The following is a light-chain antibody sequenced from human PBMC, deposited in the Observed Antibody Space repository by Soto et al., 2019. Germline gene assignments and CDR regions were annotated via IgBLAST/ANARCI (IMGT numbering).Light chain of an antibody. CDR3: QAWDRTAPVV. V-gene: IGLV3-1*01. CDR1: TLGERY. Sequence: SYELTQPPSVSVSPGQTATITCSGDTLGERYVCWYQQKPGQSPVLVLYQDTKRPSGIPERFSGSNSGNTAALTISGTQAMDEADYYCQAWDRTAPVVFGGGTKLTVL. J-gene: IGLJ2*01. CDR2: QDT.